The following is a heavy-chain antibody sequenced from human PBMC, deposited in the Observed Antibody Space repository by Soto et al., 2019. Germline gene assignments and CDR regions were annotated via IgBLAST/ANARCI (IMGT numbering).Heavy chain of an antibody. Sequence: PSETLSLTCAVYGGSFSGYYWSWIRQPPGKGLEWIGEINHSGSTNYNPSLKSRVTISVDTSKNQFSLKLSSVTAADTAVYYCAGRMIAVAGITYSFDYWGPGPRVTVSS. CDR1: GGSFSGYY. D-gene: IGHD6-19*01. J-gene: IGHJ4*02. CDR3: AGRMIAVAGITYSFDY. CDR2: INHSGST. V-gene: IGHV4-34*01.